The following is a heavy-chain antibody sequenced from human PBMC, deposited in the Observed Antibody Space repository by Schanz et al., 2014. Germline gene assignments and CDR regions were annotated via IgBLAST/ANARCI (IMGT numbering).Heavy chain of an antibody. Sequence: QVQLQESGPGLVKASQTLSLTCTVSGGSVSSGGDYWSWIRQHPGKGLEWIGFISYSGSTYYNPSLKSRVIISVDTSKNQFSLNLSSATAADTAVYYCARDRGHGDLPGDIWGQGTMVTVSS. CDR2: ISYSGST. V-gene: IGHV4-31*03. J-gene: IGHJ3*02. CDR3: ARDRGHGDLPGDI. CDR1: GGSVSSGGDY. D-gene: IGHD4-17*01.